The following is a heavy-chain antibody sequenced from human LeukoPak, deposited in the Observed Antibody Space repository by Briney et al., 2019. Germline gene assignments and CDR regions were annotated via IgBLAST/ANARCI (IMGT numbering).Heavy chain of an antibody. V-gene: IGHV4-34*01. D-gene: IGHD6-19*01. CDR3: ARAAARVSGWYT. J-gene: IGHJ4*02. Sequence: PSETLSLTCAVYGGSFRGYYWSWIRQPPGKGLEWIGEINHSGSTNYNPSLKSRVTISVDTSKNQFSLKLSSVTAADTAVYYCARAAARVSGWYTWGQGTLVTVSS. CDR2: INHSGST. CDR1: GGSFRGYY.